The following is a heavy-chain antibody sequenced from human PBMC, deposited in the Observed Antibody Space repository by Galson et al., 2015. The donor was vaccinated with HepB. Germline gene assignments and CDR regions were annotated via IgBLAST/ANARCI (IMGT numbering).Heavy chain of an antibody. CDR3: ARKIASPDYDYYGLDI. Sequence: SLRLSCATFEFTFGDYAMSWFRQAPGKGLEWIGFIRTKAYGGTTEYAASVKGKFIISRDDSESIAYLQMNSLISDDTAVYYCARKIASPDYDYYGLDIWGQGTTVTVS. J-gene: IGHJ6*02. D-gene: IGHD4/OR15-4a*01. CDR2: IRTKAYGGTT. V-gene: IGHV3-49*03. CDR1: EFTFGDYA.